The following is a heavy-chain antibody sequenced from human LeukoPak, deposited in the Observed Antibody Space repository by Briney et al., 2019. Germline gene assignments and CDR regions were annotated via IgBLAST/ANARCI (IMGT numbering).Heavy chain of an antibody. CDR3: ASESRSPFYYYGSGVYGAFDI. Sequence: PSQTLSLTCTVSGGSISSGSYYWSWIRQPAGKGLEWIGRIYTSGSTNYNPSLQSRVTISVDTSKNQFSLKLSSVTAAATAVYYCASESRSPFYYYGSGVYGAFDIWGQGTMVTVSS. D-gene: IGHD3-10*01. CDR2: IYTSGST. CDR1: GGSISSGSYY. V-gene: IGHV4-61*02. J-gene: IGHJ3*02.